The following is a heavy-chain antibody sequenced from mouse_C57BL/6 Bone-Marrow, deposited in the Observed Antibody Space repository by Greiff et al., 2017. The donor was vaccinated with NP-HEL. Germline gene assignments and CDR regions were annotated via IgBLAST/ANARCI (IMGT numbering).Heavy chain of an antibody. CDR2: IWTGGGT. J-gene: IGHJ3*01. Sequence: VMLVESGPGLVAPSQSLSITCTVSGFSLTSYAISWVRQPPGKGLEWLGVIWTGGGTNYNSALKSRLSISKDNSKSQVFLKMNSLQTDDTARYYCARKGETAQATEGFAYWGQGTLVTVSA. V-gene: IGHV2-9-1*01. CDR1: GFSLTSYA. D-gene: IGHD3-2*02. CDR3: ARKGETAQATEGFAY.